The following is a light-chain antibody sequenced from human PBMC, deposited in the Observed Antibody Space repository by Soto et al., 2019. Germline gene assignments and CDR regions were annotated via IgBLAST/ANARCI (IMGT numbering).Light chain of an antibody. Sequence: QCVLTQPASVSGSPGQSITISCTGTISDVGSYNLVSWYQQHPGKAPKLMIYEGSKRPSGVSNRFSGSKSGNTASLTISGLQAEDEADYYCCSYAGSSTYVLGTGTRSPS. V-gene: IGLV2-23*01. CDR2: EGS. CDR3: CSYAGSSTYV. J-gene: IGLJ1*01. CDR1: ISDVGSYNL.